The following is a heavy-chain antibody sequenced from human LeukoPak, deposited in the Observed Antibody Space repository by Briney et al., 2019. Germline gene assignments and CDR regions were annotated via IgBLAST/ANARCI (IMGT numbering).Heavy chain of an antibody. J-gene: IGHJ3*02. CDR2: IYHSGST. D-gene: IGHD3-9*01. V-gene: IGHV4-30-2*01. Sequence: SETLSLTCAVSGGSISSGGYSWSWIRQPPGKGLEWIGYIYHSGSTYYNPSLKSRVTISVDRSKNQFSLKLSSVTAADTAVYYCARTSDIDSIAFDIWGQGTMVTVSS. CDR1: GGSISSGGYS. CDR3: ARTSDIDSIAFDI.